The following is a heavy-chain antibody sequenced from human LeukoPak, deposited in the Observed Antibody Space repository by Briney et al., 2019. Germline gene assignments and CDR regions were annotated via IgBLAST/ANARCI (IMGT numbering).Heavy chain of an antibody. D-gene: IGHD6-6*01. V-gene: IGHV4-59*10. J-gene: IGHJ3*02. CDR2: IYTSGST. Sequence: PSETLSLTCAVYGGSFSGYYWSWIRQPAGKGLEWIGRIYTSGSTNYNPSLKSRVTMSVDTSKNQFSLKLSSVTAADTAVYYCARLSSSDAFDIWGQGTMVTVSS. CDR3: ARLSSSDAFDI. CDR1: GGSFSGYY.